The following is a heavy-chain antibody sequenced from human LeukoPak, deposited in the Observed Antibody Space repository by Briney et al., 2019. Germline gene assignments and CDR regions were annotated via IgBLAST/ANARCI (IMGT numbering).Heavy chain of an antibody. CDR2: ISSGNNYI. CDR1: GFTFSSYS. CDR3: ARGGATTNRYEYFDY. J-gene: IGHJ4*02. D-gene: IGHD1-14*01. Sequence: GGSLRLSCAASGFTFSSYSMNWVRQAPGKGLEWVSSISSGNNYIYYADSVKGRFTISRDNAKNSLYLQMNSLRAEDTAVYYCARGGATTNRYEYFDYWGQGFLVTVSS. V-gene: IGHV3-21*04.